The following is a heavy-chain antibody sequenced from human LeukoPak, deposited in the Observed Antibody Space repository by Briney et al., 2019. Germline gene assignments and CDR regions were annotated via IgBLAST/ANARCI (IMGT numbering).Heavy chain of an antibody. V-gene: IGHV3-49*04. Sequence: PGGSLRLSCTASGFTFGDYAMSWVRQAPGKGLEWVGFIRSKAYGGTTEYAASVKGRFAISRDDSKSIAYLQMNSLKTEDTAVYYCTRVKLADFWSGYYQIYYFDYWGQGTLVTVSS. CDR3: TRVKLADFWSGYYQIYYFDY. D-gene: IGHD3-3*01. CDR1: GFTFGDYA. CDR2: IRSKAYGGTT. J-gene: IGHJ4*02.